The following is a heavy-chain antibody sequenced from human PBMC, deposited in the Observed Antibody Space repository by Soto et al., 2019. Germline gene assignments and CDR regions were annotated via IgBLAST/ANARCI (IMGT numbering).Heavy chain of an antibody. CDR1: GFTFSSYA. CDR3: ARDPYFRIAARPGYYYYAMDV. Sequence: GGSLRLSCAASGFTFSSYAMHWVRRAPGRGLEWVAIISYDGGNKYYADSVKGRFTISRDNSKNTLYLQMNSLRTEDTAVYYCARDPYFRIAARPGYYYYAMDVWGQGTTVTVSS. CDR2: ISYDGGNK. D-gene: IGHD6-6*01. J-gene: IGHJ6*02. V-gene: IGHV3-30-3*01.